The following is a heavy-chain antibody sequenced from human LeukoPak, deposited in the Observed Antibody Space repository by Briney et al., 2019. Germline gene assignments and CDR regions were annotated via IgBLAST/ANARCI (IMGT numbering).Heavy chain of an antibody. Sequence: SETLSLTCTVSGSSISSYYWSWIRQPPGKGLEWIGYIYYSGSTNYNPSLKSRVTISVDTSKNQFSLQLNSVTPEDTAVYYCARRGSGWNFDYWAREPWSPSPQ. CDR1: GSSISSYY. D-gene: IGHD6-19*01. CDR3: ARRGSGWNFDY. J-gene: IGHJ4*02. CDR2: IYYSGST. V-gene: IGHV4-59*12.